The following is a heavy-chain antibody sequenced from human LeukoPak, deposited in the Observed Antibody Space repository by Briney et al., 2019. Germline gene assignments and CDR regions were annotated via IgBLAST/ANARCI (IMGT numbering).Heavy chain of an antibody. V-gene: IGHV1-3*01. J-gene: IGHJ4*02. CDR1: GYTSTAHA. D-gene: IGHD3-16*01. CDR2: INVANGDT. Sequence: ASVKVSCKASGYTSTAHAVHWVRQAPGQRLEWMGWINVANGDTGYSQKFQGRVTITSDTSASTGYMEMISLISEDTAVYYCASKPRGESRPFEYWGQGTLVTVSS. CDR3: ASKPRGESRPFEY.